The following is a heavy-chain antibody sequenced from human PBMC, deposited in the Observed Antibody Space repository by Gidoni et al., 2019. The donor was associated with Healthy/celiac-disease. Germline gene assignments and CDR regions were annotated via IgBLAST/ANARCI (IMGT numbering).Heavy chain of an antibody. CDR3: ARERQMAVAN. CDR1: GFTFSSYG. J-gene: IGHJ4*02. CDR2: IWYDGSNK. V-gene: IGHV3-33*01. D-gene: IGHD6-19*01. Sequence: QVQLVESGGGVVQPGRSRRLSCAASGFTFSSYGMHWVRQAQGKGLEWVAVIWYDGSNKYYADSVKCRFTISRDNSKNTLYLQMNSLRAEDTAVYYCARERQMAVANWGQGTLVTVSS.